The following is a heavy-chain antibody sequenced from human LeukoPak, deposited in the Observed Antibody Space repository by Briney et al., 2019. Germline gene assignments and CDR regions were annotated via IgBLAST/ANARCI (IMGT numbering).Heavy chain of an antibody. CDR1: GGSFSGYY. Sequence: SETLSLTCAVYGGSFSGYYWSWIRQPPGKGLEWIGEITNYNPSLKSRVTISVDTSKNQFSLKLSSVTAADTVVYYCARVRRASYYGSGSYLVWGQGTLVTVSS. CDR3: ARVRRASYYGSGSYLV. V-gene: IGHV4-34*01. D-gene: IGHD3-10*01. J-gene: IGHJ4*02. CDR2: IT.